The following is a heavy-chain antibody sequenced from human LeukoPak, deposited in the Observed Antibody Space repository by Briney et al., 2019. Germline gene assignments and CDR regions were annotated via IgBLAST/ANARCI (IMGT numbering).Heavy chain of an antibody. CDR3: ASEMATEVGPFY. CDR1: GFTFSSYG. J-gene: IGHJ4*02. D-gene: IGHD5-24*01. CDR2: IRYDGSNK. Sequence: GGSLRLSCAASGFTFSSYGMLWVRQAPGKGLEWVAFIRYDGSNKYYADSAKGRFTISRDNSKNTLYLQMNSLRAEDTAVYYCASEMATEVGPFYWGQGTLVTVSS. V-gene: IGHV3-30*02.